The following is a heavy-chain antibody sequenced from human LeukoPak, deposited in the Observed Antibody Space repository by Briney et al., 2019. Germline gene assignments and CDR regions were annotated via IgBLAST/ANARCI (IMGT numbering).Heavy chain of an antibody. CDR1: GFTFDDYA. CDR2: ISWNSGSI. CDR3: AKGSGYDYPGFDY. V-gene: IGHV3-9*01. J-gene: IGHJ4*02. Sequence: PGGSLRLSCAASGFTFDDYAMHWVRQAPGKGLEWVSGISWNSGSIGYADSVKGRFTISRDNSKNTLYLQMNSLRAEDTAVYYCAKGSGYDYPGFDYWGQGTLVTVSS. D-gene: IGHD3-22*01.